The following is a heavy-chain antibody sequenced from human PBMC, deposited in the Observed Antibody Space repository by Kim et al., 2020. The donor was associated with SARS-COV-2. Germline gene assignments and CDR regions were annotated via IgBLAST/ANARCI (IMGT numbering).Heavy chain of an antibody. V-gene: IGHV3-30*03. D-gene: IGHD4-17*01. J-gene: IGHJ4*02. CDR1: GFTFSSYG. Sequence: GGSLRLSCAASGFTFSSYGMHWVRQAPGKGLEWVAVISYDGSNKYYADSVKGRFTIFRDNSKNTLYLQMNSLRAEDTAVYYCACSVTTTPDYWGQGTLVTVSS. CDR3: ACSVTTTPDY. CDR2: ISYDGSNK.